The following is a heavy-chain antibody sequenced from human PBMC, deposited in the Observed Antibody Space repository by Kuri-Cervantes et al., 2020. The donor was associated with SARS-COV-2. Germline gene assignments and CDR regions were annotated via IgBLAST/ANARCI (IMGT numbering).Heavy chain of an antibody. CDR3: ARDPEYSSGWYERGYYFDY. J-gene: IGHJ4*02. D-gene: IGHD6-19*01. CDR1: GFTFSSYA. V-gene: IGHV3-30-3*01. Sequence: GGSLRPSCAVSGFTFSSYAMHWVRQAPGTGLEWVAVISYDGSNKYYAGSVKGRFTISRDNSKNTLYLQMNSLRAEDTAVYYCARDPEYSSGWYERGYYFDYWGQGTLVTVSS. CDR2: ISYDGSNK.